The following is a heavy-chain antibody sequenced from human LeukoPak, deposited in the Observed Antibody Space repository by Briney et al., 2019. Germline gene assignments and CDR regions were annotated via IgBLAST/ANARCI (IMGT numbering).Heavy chain of an antibody. CDR2: IYHSGST. D-gene: IGHD4-17*01. V-gene: IGHV4-38-2*02. Sequence: SETLSLTCTVSGYSISSGYYWGWIRQPPGKGLEWIGSIYHSGSTYYNPSLKSRVTISVDTSKNQFSLKLSSVTAADTAVYYCAREDRTVTTGYYFDYWGQGTLVTVSS. CDR3: AREDRTVTTGYYFDY. J-gene: IGHJ4*02. CDR1: GYSISSGYY.